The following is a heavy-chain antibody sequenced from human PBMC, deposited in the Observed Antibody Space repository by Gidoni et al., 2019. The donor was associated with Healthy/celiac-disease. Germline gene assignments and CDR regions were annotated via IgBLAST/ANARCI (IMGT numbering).Heavy chain of an antibody. V-gene: IGHV3-30-3*01. J-gene: IGHJ4*02. D-gene: IGHD3-3*01. CDR2: ISYDGSNK. CDR1: GFTFSSYA. Sequence: QVQLVESGGGVVQPGRSLRLSCAASGFTFSSYAMHWVRQAPGKGLEWVAVISYDGSNKYYADSVKGRFTISRDNSKNTLYLQMNSLRAEDTAVYYCARGSKYYDFWSGAFDYWGQGTLVTVSS. CDR3: ARGSKYYDFWSGAFDY.